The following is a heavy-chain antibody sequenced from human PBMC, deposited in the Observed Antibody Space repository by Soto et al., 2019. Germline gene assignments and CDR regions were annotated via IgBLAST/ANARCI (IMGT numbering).Heavy chain of an antibody. CDR3: ARNYYDSSGYYLVPDY. Sequence: ASVKVSCKASGYTFTSYYMHWVRQAPGQGLEWMGIINPSGGSTSYAQKFQGRVTMTRDTSTSTVYMELSSLRSEDTAVYYCARNYYDSSGYYLVPDYWGQGTLVTVSS. V-gene: IGHV1-46*01. CDR2: INPSGGST. CDR1: GYTFTSYY. D-gene: IGHD3-22*01. J-gene: IGHJ4*02.